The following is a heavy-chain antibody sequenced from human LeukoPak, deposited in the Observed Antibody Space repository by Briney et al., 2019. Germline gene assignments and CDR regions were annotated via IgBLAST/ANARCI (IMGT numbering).Heavy chain of an antibody. V-gene: IGHV3-23*01. J-gene: IGHJ6*03. Sequence: GGPLRLSCAASGFTFSSYEMNWVRQAPGKGLEWVSAISGSGGSTYYADSVKGRFTISRDNSKNTLYLQMNSLRAEDTAVYYCANRPGTVYAGYYYMDVWGKGTTVTVSS. CDR3: ANRPGTVYAGYYYMDV. CDR2: ISGSGGST. D-gene: IGHD1-1*01. CDR1: GFTFSSYE.